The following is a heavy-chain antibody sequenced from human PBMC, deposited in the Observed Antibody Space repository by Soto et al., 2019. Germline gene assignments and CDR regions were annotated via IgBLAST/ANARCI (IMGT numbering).Heavy chain of an antibody. CDR3: AAEKSSWQNYYYGMDV. V-gene: IGHV3-48*02. CDR1: GFTFSSYS. CDR2: ISSSSSTI. J-gene: IGHJ6*02. D-gene: IGHD6-13*01. Sequence: PGGSLRLSCAASGFTFSSYSMNWVRQAPGKGLEWVSYISSSSSTIYYADSVKGRFTISRDNAKNSLYLQMNSLRDEDTAVYYCAAEKSSWQNYYYGMDVWGQGTTVTVSS.